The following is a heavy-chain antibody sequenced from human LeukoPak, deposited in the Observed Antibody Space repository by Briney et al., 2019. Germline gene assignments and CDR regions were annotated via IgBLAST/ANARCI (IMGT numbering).Heavy chain of an antibody. CDR3: AKYGDYEFDY. Sequence: TSETLSLTCTVSGASISSYYWSWVRLPPGEGLEWIGYIYYSGSTNYNPSLKSRVTMSLDTSKNQFSLKLSSVTAADTAVYYCAKYGDYEFDYWDQGTLVTVSS. CDR1: GASISSYY. V-gene: IGHV4-59*01. J-gene: IGHJ4*02. D-gene: IGHD5-12*01. CDR2: IYYSGST.